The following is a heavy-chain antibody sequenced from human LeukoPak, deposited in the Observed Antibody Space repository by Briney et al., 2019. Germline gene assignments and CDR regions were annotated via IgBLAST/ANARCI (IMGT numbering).Heavy chain of an antibody. Sequence: PGGSLRLSCSASGFTFSTYAMHWVRQAPGKGLEWVAVISYDGTNKYYAGSVKGRFTVSRDNSKNTLYLQMNSLRPEDTAIYYCAREAAAYCGGDCWVDYWGQGTLVTVSS. CDR3: AREAAAYCGGDCWVDY. D-gene: IGHD2-21*02. J-gene: IGHJ4*02. V-gene: IGHV3-30-3*01. CDR1: GFTFSTYA. CDR2: ISYDGTNK.